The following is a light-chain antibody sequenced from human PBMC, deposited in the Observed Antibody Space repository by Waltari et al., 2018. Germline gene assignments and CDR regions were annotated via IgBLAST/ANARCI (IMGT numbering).Light chain of an antibody. CDR2: GAS. Sequence: EIVMTQSPATLSVSPVERATISCRASQSVSSNLAWYQQKPGQAPRLLIYGASTRATGIPARFSGSGSGTEFTLTISSMQSEDFAVYYCQQYNNWPYTFGQGTKLEIK. CDR1: QSVSSN. J-gene: IGKJ2*01. CDR3: QQYNNWPYT. V-gene: IGKV3-15*01.